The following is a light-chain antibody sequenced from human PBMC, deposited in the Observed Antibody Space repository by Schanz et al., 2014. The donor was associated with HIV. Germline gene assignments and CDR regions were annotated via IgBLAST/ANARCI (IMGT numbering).Light chain of an antibody. CDR2: YDD. Sequence: SYELTQPPSVSVAPGKTARITCGGNNLGSKSVHWYQQKAGQAPVLVIFYDDDRPSGIPERFSGSNVGNTATLTISWVEAGDEAVYYCQVWERSTDMVFGGGTKVTVL. J-gene: IGLJ2*01. V-gene: IGLV3-21*01. CDR3: QVWERSTDMV. CDR1: NLGSKS.